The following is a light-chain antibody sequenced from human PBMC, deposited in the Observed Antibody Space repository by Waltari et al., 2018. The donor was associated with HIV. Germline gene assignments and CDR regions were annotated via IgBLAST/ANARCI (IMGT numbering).Light chain of an antibody. CDR1: SSDVGGYNY. CDR3: CSYAGSATYV. Sequence: QSALTQPRSVSGSPGQSVTISCTGTSSDVGGYNYVSWYQQHPGKAPKLMIYDVSKRPSGVPDRFSGSKSGNTASLTISGRQAEDEADYYCCSYAGSATYVVGTGTKVTVL. J-gene: IGLJ1*01. CDR2: DVS. V-gene: IGLV2-11*01.